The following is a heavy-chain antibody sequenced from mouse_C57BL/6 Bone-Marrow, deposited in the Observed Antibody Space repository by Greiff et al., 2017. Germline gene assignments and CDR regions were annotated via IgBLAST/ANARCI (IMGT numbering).Heavy chain of an antibody. J-gene: IGHJ1*03. CDR3: TRFGDYDSYWDFGV. D-gene: IGHD2-4*01. Sequence: VQLKQSGTVLARPGASVKMSCKTSGYTFTSYWMHWVKQRPGQGLDWIGAIYPGNSDTSYNEKFKGKAKLTAVTSASTAYMQLSSLTAEDSAVYYCTRFGDYDSYWDFGVWGTGTTVTVAS. V-gene: IGHV1-5*01. CDR2: IYPGNSDT. CDR1: GYTFTSYW.